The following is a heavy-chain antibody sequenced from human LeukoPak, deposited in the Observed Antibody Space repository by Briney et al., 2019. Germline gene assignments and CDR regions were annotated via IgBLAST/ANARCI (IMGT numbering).Heavy chain of an antibody. D-gene: IGHD6-13*01. Sequence: SETLSLTRAVNGGSFSGYYWNWIRQPPGKGLEWIGDITHTGSTNDNPSLAGRVTVSVDTSKNQFSLSLASVTAVDTALYYCARGSPAADDAFDIWGQGTLVTVSS. V-gene: IGHV4-34*01. CDR3: ARGSPAADDAFDI. J-gene: IGHJ3*02. CDR2: ITHTGST. CDR1: GGSFSGYY.